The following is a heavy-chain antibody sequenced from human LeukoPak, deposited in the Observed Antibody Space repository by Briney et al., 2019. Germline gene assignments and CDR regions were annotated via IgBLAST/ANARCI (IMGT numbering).Heavy chain of an antibody. CDR2: IYPGDSDT. CDR3: ARIIAVAGTYLDWFDY. Sequence: GEALKISCKGSGYSFTSYWIGWVRQMPGKGLEWMGIIYPGDSDTRYSPSFQGQVTISADKSISTAYLQWSSLKASDTAMYYCARIIAVAGTYLDWFDYWGQGTLVTVSS. J-gene: IGHJ4*02. D-gene: IGHD6-19*01. V-gene: IGHV5-51*01. CDR1: GYSFTSYW.